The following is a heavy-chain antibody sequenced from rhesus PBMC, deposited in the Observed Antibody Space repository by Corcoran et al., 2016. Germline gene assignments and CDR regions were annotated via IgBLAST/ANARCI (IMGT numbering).Heavy chain of an antibody. CDR2: ILAHSGAT. V-gene: IGHV4-81*01. D-gene: IGHD6-13*01. CDR3: TTHLAWSHLNF. Sequence: QVQLQASGPGLVKPSETLSLPCDISGRYVRDACWCCVRPFPGWGLEWSGEILAHSGATNYNPSLKSRVTISKDTPRNRFSLKLASVTAADTAVYYCTTHLAWSHLNFWGRGVLVTVSS. CDR1: GRYVRDAC. J-gene: IGHJ5-1*01.